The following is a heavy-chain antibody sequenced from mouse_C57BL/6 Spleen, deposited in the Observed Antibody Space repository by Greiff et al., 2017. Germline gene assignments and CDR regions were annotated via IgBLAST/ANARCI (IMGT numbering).Heavy chain of an antibody. Sequence: VQLQQSGPGLVQPSQSLSITCTVSGFSLTSYGVHWVRQSPGKGLEWLGVIWSGGSTVYNAAFISRLSISKDNSKSQVFFKMNSLQAGDTAIYYCARRSDYGSPFAYWGQGTLVTVSA. CDR3: ARRSDYGSPFAY. D-gene: IGHD1-1*01. V-gene: IGHV2-2*01. J-gene: IGHJ3*01. CDR2: IWSGGST. CDR1: GFSLTSYG.